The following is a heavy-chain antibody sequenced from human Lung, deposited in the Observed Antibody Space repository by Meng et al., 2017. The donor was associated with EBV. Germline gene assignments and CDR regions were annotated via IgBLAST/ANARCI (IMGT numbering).Heavy chain of an antibody. CDR1: GFSLSTRGVG. V-gene: IGHV2-5*02. J-gene: IGHJ4*02. CDR3: AHLIAARPFDY. Sequence: QITFKGSGPTLVKPTQTLTLTCTFSGFSLSTRGVGVGWIRQPPGNALEWLALIYWDDDKRYSPSLKSRLTITKDTSKNQVVLTMTNMDPVDAATYFCAHLIAARPFDYWGQGTLVTVSS. CDR2: IYWDDDK. D-gene: IGHD6-6*01.